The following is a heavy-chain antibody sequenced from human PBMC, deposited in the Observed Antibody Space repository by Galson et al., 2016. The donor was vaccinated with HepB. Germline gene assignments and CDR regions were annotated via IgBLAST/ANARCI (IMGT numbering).Heavy chain of an antibody. D-gene: IGHD2-15*01. CDR1: GFSLTTSGVG. Sequence: PALVKPTQTLTLTCTFSGFSLTTSGVGVGWIRQSPGKALECLALIYWDDDKHYSPSLKSRLTITKDTSKRRVVLRMTNMDPVDTGTYYCAHSLCSAGSCYSYAMDVWGQGTTVTVSS. J-gene: IGHJ6*02. CDR2: IYWDDDK. CDR3: AHSLCSAGSCYSYAMDV. V-gene: IGHV2-5*02.